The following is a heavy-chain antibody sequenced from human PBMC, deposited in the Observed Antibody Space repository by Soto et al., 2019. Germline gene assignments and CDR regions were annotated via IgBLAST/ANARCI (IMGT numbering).Heavy chain of an antibody. CDR2: IYPGDSDT. CDR3: ARSAIQLWITNWFDP. J-gene: IGHJ5*02. Sequence: GESLKISCKGSGYSFTSYWIGWVRQMPGKGLEWMGIIYPGDSDTRYSPSFQGQVTISADKSISTAYLQWSSLRAEDTAVYYCARSAIQLWITNWFDPWGQGTLVTVSS. CDR1: GYSFTSYW. D-gene: IGHD5-18*01. V-gene: IGHV5-51*01.